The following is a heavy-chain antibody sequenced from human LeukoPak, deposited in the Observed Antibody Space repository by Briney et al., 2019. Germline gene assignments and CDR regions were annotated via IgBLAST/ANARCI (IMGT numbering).Heavy chain of an antibody. D-gene: IGHD6-13*01. Sequence: SETLSLTCTVSGGSISSYYWSWIRQPPGKGLEWIGYIYYSGSTNYNPSLKSRVTISVDTSKNQFSLKLSSVTAADTAVYYCARQYSRAPYYFDYWGQGTLVTVSS. J-gene: IGHJ4*02. CDR1: GGSISSYY. CDR2: IYYSGST. V-gene: IGHV4-59*08. CDR3: ARQYSRAPYYFDY.